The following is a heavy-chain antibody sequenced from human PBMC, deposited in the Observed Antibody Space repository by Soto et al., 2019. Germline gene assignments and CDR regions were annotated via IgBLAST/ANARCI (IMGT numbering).Heavy chain of an antibody. Sequence: QITLKVSGPTVVKPTETLTLPCTFSGFSLTTSGVGVGWVRQSPVIAPAWLEVIYWDDDKRYSTSLNSRLIITKDTSKSQVVLIMANVDPADTATYYCAHRVLRTVFGLVTATAIYFDFWGPGTPVVVSS. CDR2: IYWDDDK. V-gene: IGHV2-5*02. J-gene: IGHJ4*02. D-gene: IGHD3-3*01. CDR3: AHRVLRTVFGLVTATAIYFDF. CDR1: GFSLTTSGVG.